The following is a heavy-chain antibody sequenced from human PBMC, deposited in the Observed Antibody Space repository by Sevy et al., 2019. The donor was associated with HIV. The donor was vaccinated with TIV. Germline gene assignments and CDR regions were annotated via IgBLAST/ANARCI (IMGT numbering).Heavy chain of an antibody. J-gene: IGHJ3*02. CDR1: GYTFTSYD. D-gene: IGHD3-22*01. CDR3: AGSSGYYSVAFDI. CDR2: MNTNSGNT. V-gene: IGHV1-8*01. Sequence: ASVKVSCKASGYTFTSYDINWVRQATGQGLEWMGWMNTNSGNTGYAQKFQGRVTMTRNTSISTAYMELSSLRSEDTAVYYCAGSSGYYSVAFDIWGQGTMVTVSS.